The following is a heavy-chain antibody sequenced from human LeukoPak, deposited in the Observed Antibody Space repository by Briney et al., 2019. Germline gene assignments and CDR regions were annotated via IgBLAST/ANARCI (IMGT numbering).Heavy chain of an antibody. CDR3: AKSSRYGTGWYGRIDY. Sequence: PGGSLRLSCAASGFTFSSYGMHWVRQAPGKGLEWVSAISDSGGHSHYIDFVKGRFTISRDNSKNTLFLQMNSLRVEDTAVYYCAKSSRYGTGWYGRIDYWGQGTLVTVSS. J-gene: IGHJ4*02. CDR2: ISDSGGHS. CDR1: GFTFSSYG. V-gene: IGHV3-23*01. D-gene: IGHD6-19*01.